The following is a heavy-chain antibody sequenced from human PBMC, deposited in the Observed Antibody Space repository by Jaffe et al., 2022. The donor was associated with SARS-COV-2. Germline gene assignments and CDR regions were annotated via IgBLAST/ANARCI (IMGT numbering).Heavy chain of an antibody. CDR2: IIPIFGTA. D-gene: IGHD6-19*01. CDR1: GGTFSTYA. CDR3: ARGGWAVPGKGPRYDYYYMDV. J-gene: IGHJ6*03. Sequence: QVQLVQSGAEVKKPGSSVKVSCKASGGTFSTYAVSWVRQAPGQGLEWMGGIIPIFGTANYAQKFQGRVTITADESTSTGYMELRRLRSEDTAVYYCARGGWAVPGKGPRYDYYYMDVWGKGTTVTVSS. V-gene: IGHV1-69*01.